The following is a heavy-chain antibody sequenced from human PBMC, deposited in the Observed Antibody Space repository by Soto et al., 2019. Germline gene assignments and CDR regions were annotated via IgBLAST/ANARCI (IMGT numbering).Heavy chain of an antibody. J-gene: IGHJ6*02. Sequence: ASVKVSCKASGYTFSTSAMHWVRQAPGQRLEWMGWINGGTGRTRYSQRFQDRVTITRDTSAKTTYMDLTSLRSEDTAVYYCARGKGMEENYYYYGMDIWGQGTTVTVSS. D-gene: IGHD1-1*01. CDR2: INGGTGRT. CDR1: GYTFSTSA. CDR3: ARGKGMEENYYYYGMDI. V-gene: IGHV1-3*01.